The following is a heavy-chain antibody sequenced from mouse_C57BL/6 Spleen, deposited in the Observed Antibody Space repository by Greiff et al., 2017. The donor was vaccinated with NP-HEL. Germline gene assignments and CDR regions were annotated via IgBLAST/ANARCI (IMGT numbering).Heavy chain of an antibody. D-gene: IGHD2-1*01. J-gene: IGHJ4*01. CDR2: INPNNGGT. CDR1: GYTFTDYY. V-gene: IGHV1-26*01. Sequence: EVKLQQSGPELVKPGASVKISCKASGYTFTDYYMNWVKQSHGKSLEWIGDINPNNGGTSYNQKFKGKATLTVDKSSSTAYMELRSLTSEDSAVYYCARGDYYGHYYAMDYWGQGTSVTVSS. CDR3: ARGDYYGHYYAMDY.